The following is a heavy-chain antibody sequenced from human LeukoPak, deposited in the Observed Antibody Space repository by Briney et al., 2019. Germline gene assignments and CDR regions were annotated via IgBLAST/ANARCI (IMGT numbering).Heavy chain of an antibody. J-gene: IGHJ4*02. V-gene: IGHV3-74*01. D-gene: IGHD6-19*01. CDR1: GFTFSKYW. CDR3: ATKQWLAPPPDS. Sequence: GGSLRLSCAVSGFTFSKYWMLWVRQAPGKGLESVSRINTDGTVTTYADSVKGRFTVSRDSADNTMFLQMNSVRDEDTAVYYCATKQWLAPPPDSWGQGTPVTVSS. CDR2: INTDGTVT.